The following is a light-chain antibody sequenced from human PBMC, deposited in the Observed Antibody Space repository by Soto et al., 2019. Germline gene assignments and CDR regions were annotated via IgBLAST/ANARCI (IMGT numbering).Light chain of an antibody. CDR1: SSNIGAGYD. Sequence: QSVLTQPPSVSGAPGQRVTISCTGSSSNIGAGYDVHWYQQLPGTAPKLLTYSNINRPSGVPDRFSDSKSDTSASLAITGLQAEDEADYYCQSYDSSLTDVVFGGVTKLTVL. V-gene: IGLV1-40*01. CDR2: SNI. J-gene: IGLJ2*01. CDR3: QSYDSSLTDVV.